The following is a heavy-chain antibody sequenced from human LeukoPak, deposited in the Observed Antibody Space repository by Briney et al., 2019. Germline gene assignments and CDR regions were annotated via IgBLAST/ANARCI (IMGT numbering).Heavy chain of an antibody. V-gene: IGHV3-30-3*02. CDR3: AKKFTGTTVISGDYFDY. CDR1: GFTFSRYA. J-gene: IGHJ4*02. Sequence: GGSLRLSCAASGFTFSRYAMHWVRQAPGKGLEWVAVMSSDGSKKYYADSVKGRFTISRDNFKNTLYLQMNSLRAEDTAVYYCAKKFTGTTVISGDYFDYWGQGTLVTVSS. CDR2: MSSDGSKK. D-gene: IGHD4-17*01.